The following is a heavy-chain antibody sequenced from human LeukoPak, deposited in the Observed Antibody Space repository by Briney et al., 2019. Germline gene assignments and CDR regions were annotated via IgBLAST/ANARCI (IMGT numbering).Heavy chain of an antibody. D-gene: IGHD2-15*01. CDR1: GFTFSSYS. Sequence: GGSLRLSCAASGFTFSSYSMNWVRQAPGKGLEWVSSISSSSSYIYYADSVKGRFTISRDNAKNSLYLQMNSLRAEDTAVYYCAKVGVGTAHFDYWGQGTLVTVSS. CDR3: AKVGVGTAHFDY. J-gene: IGHJ4*02. CDR2: ISSSSSYI. V-gene: IGHV3-21*01.